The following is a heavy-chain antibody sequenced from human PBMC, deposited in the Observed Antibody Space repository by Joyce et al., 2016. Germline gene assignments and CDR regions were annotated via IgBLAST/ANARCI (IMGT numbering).Heavy chain of an antibody. CDR2: VDPEDGET. V-gene: IGHV1-69-2*01. J-gene: IGHJ4*02. Sequence: EVRLVQSGAEVKKPGATVKISCKFSGDTFSDYYIHWVQQAPGKGFGWMGLVDPEDGETIYAEKFQAKITVTADTCTDTAYMELSSLRFEDTAVYYCATGPYSSSSTSDNYWVQGTLVTVSS. D-gene: IGHD6-19*01. CDR3: ATGPYSSSSTSDNY. CDR1: GDTFSDYY.